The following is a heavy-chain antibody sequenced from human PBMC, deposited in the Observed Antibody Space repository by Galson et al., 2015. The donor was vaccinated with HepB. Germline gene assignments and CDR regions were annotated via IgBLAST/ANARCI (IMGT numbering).Heavy chain of an antibody. D-gene: IGHD5-12*01. V-gene: IGHV1-24*01. Sequence: SVKVSCKASGYTLTDLSMHWVRQAPGKGLEWMGGFDPEDGETIYAQKFQGRVTMTEDTSTDTAYMELSSLRSEDTAVYYCATDPFSYSGYDNWGQGTLVTVSS. J-gene: IGHJ4*02. CDR2: FDPEDGET. CDR1: GYTLTDLS. CDR3: ATDPFSYSGYDN.